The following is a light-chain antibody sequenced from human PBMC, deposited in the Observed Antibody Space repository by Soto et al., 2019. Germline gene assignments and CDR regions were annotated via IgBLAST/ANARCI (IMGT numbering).Light chain of an antibody. V-gene: IGKV1-12*01. J-gene: IGKJ2*01. Sequence: DVQMTQSPSSVSASIGDTVTITCRASQGISNWLAWYQQKPWKAPNLLVYDSSNLQSGVPSRFSGSGSGTDFSLTISSLQPEDFATYYCQQTDHFPHTFGQGTKLEIK. CDR3: QQTDHFPHT. CDR2: DSS. CDR1: QGISNW.